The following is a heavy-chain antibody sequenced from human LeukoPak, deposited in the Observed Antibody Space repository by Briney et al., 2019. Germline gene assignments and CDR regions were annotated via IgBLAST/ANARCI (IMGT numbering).Heavy chain of an antibody. CDR3: ATVTSFYYMDV. Sequence: PSETLSLTCTVSGGSISSYYWSWIRQPPWKGLEWIGYIYYSGSTNYNPSLKSRVTISVDTSKNQFSLKLSSVTAADTAVYYCATVTSFYYMDVWGKGTTVTVSS. CDR1: GGSISSYY. J-gene: IGHJ6*03. D-gene: IGHD2-21*02. CDR2: IYYSGST. V-gene: IGHV4-59*01.